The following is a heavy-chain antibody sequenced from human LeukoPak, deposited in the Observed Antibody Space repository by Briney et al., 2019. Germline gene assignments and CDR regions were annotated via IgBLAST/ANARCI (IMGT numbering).Heavy chain of an antibody. CDR1: GGTFSSYA. V-gene: IGHV1-69*05. Sequence: ASVEVSCKASGGTFSSYAISWVRQAPGQGLEWMGGIIPIFGTANYAQKFQGRVTITTDESTSTAYMELSSLRSEDTAVYYCARGYSSGWYNWFDPWGQGTLVTVSS. CDR3: ARGYSSGWYNWFDP. D-gene: IGHD6-19*01. J-gene: IGHJ5*02. CDR2: IIPIFGTA.